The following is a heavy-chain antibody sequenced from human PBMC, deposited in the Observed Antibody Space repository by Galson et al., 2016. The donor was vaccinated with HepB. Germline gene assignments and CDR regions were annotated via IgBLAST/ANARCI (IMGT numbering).Heavy chain of an antibody. CDR2: ISRRSSHI. Sequence: SLRLSCAASGFDFGDYTMNWVRQAPGKGLEWVSSISRRSSHIYYADSVKGRFTISRDNAENSLYLQMSSLRAEDTAVYYCAKDKVAAAGTAPTYYFYYGMDVWGRGTTVTVSS. D-gene: IGHD6-13*01. CDR3: AKDKVAAAGTAPTYYFYYGMDV. J-gene: IGHJ6*04. V-gene: IGHV3-21*01. CDR1: GFDFGDYT.